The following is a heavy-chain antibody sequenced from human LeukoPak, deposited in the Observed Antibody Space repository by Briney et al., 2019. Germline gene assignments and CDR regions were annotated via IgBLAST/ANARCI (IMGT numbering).Heavy chain of an antibody. Sequence: ASVKVSSKASGYTFTGYGISWVRQAPGQGLEWMRWISAYNGNTNYAQKLQGRVTMTTDTSTSTAYMELRSLRSDDTAVYYCARDGGYYYDSSGYPDYWGQGTLVTVSS. J-gene: IGHJ4*02. V-gene: IGHV1-18*01. CDR1: GYTFTGYG. CDR2: ISAYNGNT. CDR3: ARDGGYYYDSSGYPDY. D-gene: IGHD3-22*01.